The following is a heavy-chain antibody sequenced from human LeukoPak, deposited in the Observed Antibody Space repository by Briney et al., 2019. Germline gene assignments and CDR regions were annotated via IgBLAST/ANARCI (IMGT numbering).Heavy chain of an antibody. Sequence: GGSLRLSCAASGFTFSDTWMHWVRQVPGKGLVWVSRIRGDGSDARYAESVKGRFTVSRDDSKNTLYLQMNSLRGDDTAVYYCAKDGTSYYYIYYWGQGTLVTVSS. D-gene: IGHD2/OR15-2a*01. CDR1: GFTFSDTW. CDR3: AKDGTSYYYIYY. V-gene: IGHV3-74*01. J-gene: IGHJ4*02. CDR2: IRGDGSDA.